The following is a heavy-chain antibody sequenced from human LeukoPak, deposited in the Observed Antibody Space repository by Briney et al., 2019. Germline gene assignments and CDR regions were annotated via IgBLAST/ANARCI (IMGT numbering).Heavy chain of an antibody. J-gene: IGHJ5*02. CDR1: GFTFSSYW. V-gene: IGHV3-74*01. Sequence: TEGSLRLSCAASGFTFSSYWMHWVRQAPGKGLVWVSRINSDGSITSDADSVKGRFTISRDNAKNTLYLQMNSLRAEDTAVYYCAGGAPCGGDCSSSFEPWGQGTPVTVSS. CDR3: AGGAPCGGDCSSSFEP. CDR2: INSDGSIT. D-gene: IGHD2-21*02.